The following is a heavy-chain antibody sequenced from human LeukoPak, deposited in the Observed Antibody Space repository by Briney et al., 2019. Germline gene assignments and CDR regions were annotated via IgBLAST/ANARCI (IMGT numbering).Heavy chain of an antibody. D-gene: IGHD6-13*01. CDR2: ISAYNGNT. J-gene: IGHJ6*02. CDR3: ARNDPRSSSWYWYYYYGMDV. Sequence: ASVKVSCKASGYTFTSYGISWVRRAPGQGLEWMGWISAYNGNTNYAQKLQGRVTMTTDTSTSTAYMELRSLRSDDTAVYYCARNDPRSSSWYWYYYYGMDVWGQGTTVTVSS. CDR1: GYTFTSYG. V-gene: IGHV1-18*01.